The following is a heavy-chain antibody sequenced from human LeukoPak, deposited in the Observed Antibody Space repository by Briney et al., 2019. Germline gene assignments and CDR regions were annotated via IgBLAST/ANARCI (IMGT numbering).Heavy chain of an antibody. CDR2: ISAGGGT. CDR1: GFTFSNFG. J-gene: IGHJ4*02. Sequence: PGGSLRVSCAASGFTFSNFGMSWVRQAPGNGLEWGSAISAGGGTYYADTVKGRFTISRDNSKNTLYLQMSSLRAEDTAVYYCARGWGYAKVDYWGQGTLVTVSS. D-gene: IGHD5-18*01. CDR3: ARGWGYAKVDY. V-gene: IGHV3-23*01.